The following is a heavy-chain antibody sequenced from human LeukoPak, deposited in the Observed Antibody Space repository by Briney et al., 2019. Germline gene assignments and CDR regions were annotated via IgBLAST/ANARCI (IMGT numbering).Heavy chain of an antibody. CDR1: GFTVSTNS. Sequence: GGSLRLSCSVSGFTVSTNSMSWVRQAPGKGLEWVSFIYSDNTHYSDSVKGRFTISRDNSKNTLYLQMNSLRAEDTAVYYCARRAGAYSHPYDYWGQGTLVTVSS. CDR2: IYSDNT. D-gene: IGHD4/OR15-4a*01. V-gene: IGHV3-53*01. CDR3: ARRAGAYSHPYDY. J-gene: IGHJ4*02.